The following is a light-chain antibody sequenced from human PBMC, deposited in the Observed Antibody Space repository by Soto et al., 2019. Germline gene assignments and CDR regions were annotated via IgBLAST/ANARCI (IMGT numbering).Light chain of an antibody. CDR2: DAY. CDR1: QSFRGL. Sequence: EVVLTQYPVTLSLSAWERATLSCRASQSFRGLLAWYQQKPGQAPRLLIYDAYNRATGIPPRFSGSGSGTDFTLTISSLEPEDSAVYYCQQRHMWPITFGQGTRLENK. V-gene: IGKV3-11*01. CDR3: QQRHMWPIT. J-gene: IGKJ5*01.